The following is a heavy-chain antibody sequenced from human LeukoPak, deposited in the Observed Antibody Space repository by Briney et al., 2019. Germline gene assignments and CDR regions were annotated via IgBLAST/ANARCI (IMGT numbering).Heavy chain of an antibody. D-gene: IGHD6-13*01. CDR1: GGSFSGYY. Sequence: SETLSLTCAVYGGSFSGYYWSWIRQPPGKGLEWIGEINHSGSTNYNPSLKSRVTISVDTSKNQFSLKPSSVTAADTAVYYCARRISSSWYRANWFDPWGQGTLVTVSS. CDR2: INHSGST. CDR3: ARRISSSWYRANWFDP. J-gene: IGHJ5*02. V-gene: IGHV4-34*01.